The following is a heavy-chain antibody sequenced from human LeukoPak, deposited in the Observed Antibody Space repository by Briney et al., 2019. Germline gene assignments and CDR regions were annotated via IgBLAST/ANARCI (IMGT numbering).Heavy chain of an antibody. CDR3: ARDPPLRRKNWFDP. V-gene: IGHV1-69*13. J-gene: IGHJ5*02. Sequence: SVKVSCKTSGGTFSSYAISWVRQAPGQGLEWMGGIITIFGTAKYAQKFQGRVTITADESTTTAYMELSSLRSEDTAVYYCARDPPLRRKNWFDPWGQGTLVTVSS. CDR2: IITIFGTA. CDR1: GGTFSSYA. D-gene: IGHD1-14*01.